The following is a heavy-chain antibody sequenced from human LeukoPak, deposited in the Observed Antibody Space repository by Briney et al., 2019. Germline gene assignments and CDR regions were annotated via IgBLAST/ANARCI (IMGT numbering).Heavy chain of an antibody. Sequence: PGGSLRLSCAASGFTFSSYAMSWVRQAPGKGLEWVAKIKQTGGEKHYVDSVKGRFIISRDNAKNSLYLQMSSLRVEDTAVYYCARWYYGSGGWVLDSWGQGTLVSVSS. CDR2: IKQTGGEK. CDR3: ARWYYGSGGWVLDS. J-gene: IGHJ4*02. V-gene: IGHV3-7*05. CDR1: GFTFSSYA. D-gene: IGHD3-10*01.